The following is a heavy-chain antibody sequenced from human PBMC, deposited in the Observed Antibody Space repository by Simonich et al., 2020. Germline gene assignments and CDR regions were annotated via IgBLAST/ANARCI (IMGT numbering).Heavy chain of an antibody. CDR1: GFTFSSYW. V-gene: IGHV3-7*01. CDR3: ACLGTGDAFDI. CDR2: KKQDGSEK. D-gene: IGHD3-9*01. Sequence: EVQLVESGGGLVQPGGSLRLSCAASGFTFSSYWMSWVRQAPGKGLEWGANKKQDGSEKAYVDAVKGRFTISRDNAKNSLYLQMNSLRAEDTAVYYCACLGTGDAFDIWGQGTMVTVSS. J-gene: IGHJ3*02.